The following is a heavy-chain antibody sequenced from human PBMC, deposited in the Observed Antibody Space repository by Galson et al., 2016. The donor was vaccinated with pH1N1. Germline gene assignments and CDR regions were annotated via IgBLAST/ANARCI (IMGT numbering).Heavy chain of an antibody. Sequence: SLRLSCAASGFIFTDYGITWVRQAPGKGLEWVSNINGNGRYAYYGESVKGRFTISRDNSKNTVYLQMNSLRDEDTALYYCAKDLPRTWDFDYWGQGTLVTVSS. CDR2: INGNGRYA. D-gene: IGHD2-8*01. CDR3: AKDLPRTWDFDY. J-gene: IGHJ4*02. CDR1: GFIFTDYG. V-gene: IGHV3-23*01.